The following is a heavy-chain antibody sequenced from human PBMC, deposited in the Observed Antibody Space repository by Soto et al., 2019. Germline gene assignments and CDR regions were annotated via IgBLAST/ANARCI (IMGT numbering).Heavy chain of an antibody. CDR1: GGSISSSSYY. J-gene: IGHJ6*02. Sequence: SETLSLTCTVSGGSISSSSYYWGWIRQPPGKGLEWIGSIYYSGSTYYNPSLKSRVTISVDTSKNQFSLKLSSVTAADTAVYYCARQPRPHQSIAAAGYYYYGMDVWGQGTTVTVSS. D-gene: IGHD6-13*01. CDR2: IYYSGST. CDR3: ARQPRPHQSIAAAGYYYYGMDV. V-gene: IGHV4-39*01.